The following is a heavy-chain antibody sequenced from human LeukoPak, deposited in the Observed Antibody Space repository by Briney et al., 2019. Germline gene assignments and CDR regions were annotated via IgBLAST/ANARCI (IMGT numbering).Heavy chain of an antibody. CDR2: INPNSSGT. Sequence: ASVKVSCKASGYTFTGYYMHWVRQAPGQGLEWMGWINPNSSGTNYAQKFQGRVTMTRDTSISTAYMELSRLRSDDTAVYYCARVLSYYYGSGSYRGAFDYWGQRTLVTDSS. CDR3: ARVLSYYYGSGSYRGAFDY. CDR1: GYTFTGYY. J-gene: IGHJ4*02. V-gene: IGHV1-2*02. D-gene: IGHD3-10*01.